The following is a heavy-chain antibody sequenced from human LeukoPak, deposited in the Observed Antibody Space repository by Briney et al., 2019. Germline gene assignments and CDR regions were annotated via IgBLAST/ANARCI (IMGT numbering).Heavy chain of an antibody. D-gene: IGHD4-23*01. V-gene: IGHV1-8*01. CDR1: GYTFTSYD. J-gene: IGHJ4*02. CDR2: MNPNSGNT. CDR3: ARAYGNSRRKTNFDY. Sequence: ASVKVSCKASGYTFTSYDINWVRQATGQGLEWMGWMNPNSGNTGYAQKFQGRVTMTRNTSISTAYMELSSLRSEDMAVYYCARAYGNSRRKTNFDYWGQGTLVTVSS.